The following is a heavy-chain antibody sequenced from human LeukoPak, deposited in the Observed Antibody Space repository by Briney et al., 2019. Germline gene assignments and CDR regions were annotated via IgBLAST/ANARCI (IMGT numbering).Heavy chain of an antibody. CDR3: ARRDGGNDRGFDY. J-gene: IGHJ4*02. D-gene: IGHD4-23*01. CDR2: IWYDGSKK. CDR1: GFTFSSYG. Sequence: PGTSLRLSCTASGFTFSSYGMHWVRQAPGKGLEWVAVIWYDGSKKYYADSVKGRFTISRDNSKNTLYLQMNSLRAEDTAVYYCARRDGGNDRGFDYWGQGTLVTVSS. V-gene: IGHV3-33*01.